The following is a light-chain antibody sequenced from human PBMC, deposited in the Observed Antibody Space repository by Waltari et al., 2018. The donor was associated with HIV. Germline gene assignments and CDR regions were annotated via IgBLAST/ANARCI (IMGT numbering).Light chain of an antibody. J-gene: IGLJ2*01. CDR3: ASNRLDYTLI. CDR2: DIN. Sequence: QSALTQPASVSGFLGPSITISSTRISPDSRFYQYVSWYQQYPGKIPRLIIFDINNRPSGVSDHFSGSRSGNSASLTFSGLQSGDEAHYYCASNRLDYTLIFGGGTKLTVL. V-gene: IGLV2-14*03. CDR1: SPDSRFYQY.